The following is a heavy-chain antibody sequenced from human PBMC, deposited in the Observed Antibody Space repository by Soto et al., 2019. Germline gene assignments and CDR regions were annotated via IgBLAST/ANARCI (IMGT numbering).Heavy chain of an antibody. V-gene: IGHV3-23*01. J-gene: IGHJ6*02. Sequence: PGGSLRLSCAASGFTFSSYAMSWVRQAPGKGLEWVSAISGSGGSTYYADSVKGRFTISRDNSKNTLYLQMNSLRAEDTAVYYCAKDRGDFWSGYRRRSDYYGMDVWGQGTTVTVSS. CDR1: GFTFSSYA. CDR2: ISGSGGST. CDR3: AKDRGDFWSGYRRRSDYYGMDV. D-gene: IGHD3-3*01.